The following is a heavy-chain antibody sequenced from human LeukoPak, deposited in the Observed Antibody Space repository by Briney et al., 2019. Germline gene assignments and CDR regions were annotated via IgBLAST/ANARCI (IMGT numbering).Heavy chain of an antibody. CDR2: ISSNGGST. CDR3: ARRGSYYGDSMDY. V-gene: IGHV3-64*01. CDR1: GFTFSSYA. D-gene: IGHD1-26*01. J-gene: IGHJ4*02. Sequence: GGSLRLSCAASGFTFSSYAMHWVRQAPGKGLQYVSAISSNGGSTYYANSLKGRFTISRDNFKNTLYLQMGSLRAEDMAVYYCARRGSYYGDSMDYWGQGTLVTVSS.